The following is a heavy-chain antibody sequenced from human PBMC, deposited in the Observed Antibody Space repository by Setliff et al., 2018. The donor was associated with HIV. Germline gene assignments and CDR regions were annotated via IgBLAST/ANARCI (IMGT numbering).Heavy chain of an antibody. J-gene: IGHJ4*02. CDR2: VTGDGRTK. CDR3: VKGYTSTWGPFDY. Sequence: GGSLRLSCAASGFTFSDSNMNWVRQTPGKGLEWVSFVTGDGRTKKDADSVRGRFTISRDNAKSSLYLQMSSLRAEDTAVYYCVKGYTSTWGPFDYWGQGTLVTVSS. V-gene: IGHV3-11*01. D-gene: IGHD6-13*01. CDR1: GFTFSDSN.